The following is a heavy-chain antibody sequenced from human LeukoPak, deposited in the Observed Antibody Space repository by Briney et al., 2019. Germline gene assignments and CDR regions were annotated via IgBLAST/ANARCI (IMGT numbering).Heavy chain of an antibody. Sequence: ASVNVSCKASGYTFTSYYMHWVRQAPGQGLEWMGIINPSGGSTSYAQKFQGRVTMTRDTSTSTVYMELSSLRSEDTAVYYCAREPDYGGNSVFGYFDLWGRGTLVTVSS. D-gene: IGHD4-23*01. V-gene: IGHV1-46*01. J-gene: IGHJ2*01. CDR2: INPSGGST. CDR1: GYTFTSYY. CDR3: AREPDYGGNSVFGYFDL.